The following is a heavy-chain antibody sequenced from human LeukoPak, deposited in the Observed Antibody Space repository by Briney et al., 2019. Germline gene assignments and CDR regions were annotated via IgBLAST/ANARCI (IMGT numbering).Heavy chain of an antibody. CDR1: GFTVSSNY. Sequence: GGSLRLSCAASGFTVSSNYMSWVRQAPGKGLEWVSVIYSGGSTYYTDSVKGRFTISRDKSKDTLYLQMNSLRAEDTAVYYCARDELTCYPSQWGQGTLVTVSS. J-gene: IGHJ4*02. D-gene: IGHD1-26*01. CDR3: ARDELTCYPSQ. V-gene: IGHV3-66*01. CDR2: IYSGGST.